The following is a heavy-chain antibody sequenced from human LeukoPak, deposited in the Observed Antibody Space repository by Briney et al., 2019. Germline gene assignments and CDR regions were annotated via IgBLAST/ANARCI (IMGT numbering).Heavy chain of an antibody. Sequence: GGSLRLSCAASGFTFSSYAMSWVRQAPGKGLEWVSAISGSGGSTYYADSVKGRFTISRDNSKNTLYLQMNSLRAEDTAIYYCARALYYFDSSSYSGMGGYWGQGTLVTVSS. CDR3: ARALYYFDSSSYSGMGGY. J-gene: IGHJ4*02. V-gene: IGHV3-23*01. CDR1: GFTFSSYA. CDR2: ISGSGGST. D-gene: IGHD3-22*01.